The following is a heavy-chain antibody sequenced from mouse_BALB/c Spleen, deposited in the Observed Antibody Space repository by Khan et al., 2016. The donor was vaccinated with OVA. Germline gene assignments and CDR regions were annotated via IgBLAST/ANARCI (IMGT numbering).Heavy chain of an antibody. CDR2: IDPFSGDT. D-gene: IGHD2-2*01. J-gene: IGHJ3*01. CDR3: TRHGYVAWFTY. V-gene: IGHV1S135*01. CDR1: GYSFTTYY. Sequence: MQLQQPGPELMKPGASGKISCKASGYSFTTYYIHWVKQSHGKSLEWIGYIDPFSGDTTYNQKFKGMATLTVDKSSSTAYIHLSNLTSEDSAVYYCTRHGYVAWFTYGGQGTLVTVSA.